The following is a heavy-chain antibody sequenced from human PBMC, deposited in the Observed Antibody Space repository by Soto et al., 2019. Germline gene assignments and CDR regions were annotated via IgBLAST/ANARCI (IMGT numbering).Heavy chain of an antibody. CDR3: VRRNVSATGIDWFDP. Sequence: VNGSRKASGYRYSSYGSDCVSNKHGQRLEWMGWINAANGDTKYSPKFQGRVTITRDTSASTAYMELSSLRSEDTAVYYCVRRNVSATGIDWFDPWGQGTLVTLSS. V-gene: IGHV1-3*01. CDR2: INAANGDT. CDR1: GYRYSSYG. J-gene: IGHJ5*02. D-gene: IGHD6-13*01.